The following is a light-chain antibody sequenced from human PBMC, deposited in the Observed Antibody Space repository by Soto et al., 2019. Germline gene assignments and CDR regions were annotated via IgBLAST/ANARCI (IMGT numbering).Light chain of an antibody. J-gene: IGKJ4*01. CDR3: QQRSNWPLT. CDR1: QSVSSY. V-gene: IGKV3-11*01. Sequence: EILLTQSPATLSLSRGEISTLSCRASQSVSSYLAWYQQKPGQAPRLLIYDASNRATGIPARFSGSGSGTDFTLTISSLEPEDFAVYYCQQRSNWPLTFGGGTKVDIK. CDR2: DAS.